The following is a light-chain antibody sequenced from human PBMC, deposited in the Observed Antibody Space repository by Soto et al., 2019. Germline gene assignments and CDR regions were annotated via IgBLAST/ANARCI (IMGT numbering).Light chain of an antibody. CDR1: SSDVGSYNL. Sequence: QSALTQPASVSGSPEQSITISCTGTSSDVGSYNLVSWYQQHPGKAPKVMIYEATKRPSGVSNRFSCSKSGNTSSLTISGLPAEDEADYYGCAYAGSGTVVFGGGTKLTVL. CDR2: EAT. V-gene: IGLV2-23*01. CDR3: CAYAGSGTVV. J-gene: IGLJ3*02.